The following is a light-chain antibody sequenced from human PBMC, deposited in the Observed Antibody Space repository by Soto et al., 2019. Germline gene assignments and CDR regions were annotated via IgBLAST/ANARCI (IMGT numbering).Light chain of an antibody. J-gene: IGKJ5*01. CDR2: DSS. CDR3: QQYNNWPPIT. V-gene: IGKV3-11*01. CDR1: ESVRDE. Sequence: EAVLTQSPATLSLSPVERATLSCRASESVRDELGWYQQKPGQAPRLLIFDSSNRATGIPARFSGSGYGTDFTLTISSLQSEDFAVYYCQQYNNWPPITFGQGTRLEIK.